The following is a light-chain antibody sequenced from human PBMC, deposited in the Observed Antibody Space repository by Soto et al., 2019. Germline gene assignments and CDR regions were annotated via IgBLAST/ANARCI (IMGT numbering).Light chain of an antibody. Sequence: AIRMTQSPSSFSASTGDRVTITCRASQDISNYLAWYQQEPGKAPKLLIYGASTLQSEVPSRFSGSGTGTDFTLNINCLQSGDFATYYCQQYYTYPFTFGQGTALEIK. CDR2: GAS. CDR3: QQYYTYPFT. J-gene: IGKJ2*01. CDR1: QDISNY. V-gene: IGKV1-8*01.